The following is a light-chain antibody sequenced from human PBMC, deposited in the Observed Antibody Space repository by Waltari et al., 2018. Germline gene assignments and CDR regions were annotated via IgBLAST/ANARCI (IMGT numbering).Light chain of an antibody. V-gene: IGKV1-33*01. CDR3: QQFDDLPYT. J-gene: IGKJ3*01. CDR2: EAS. Sequence: DIQMTQSPSSLSASVGDRVTITCQASQDISNYLNWYQQKPGKAPQLLISEASNLEKGVPSRFSGSGSGTDFSFTISSLQPEDMATYHCQQFDDLPYTFGPGTKVDI. CDR1: QDISNY.